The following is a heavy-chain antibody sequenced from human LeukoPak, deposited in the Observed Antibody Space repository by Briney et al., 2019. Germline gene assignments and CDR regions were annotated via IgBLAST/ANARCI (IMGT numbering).Heavy chain of an antibody. V-gene: IGHV1-18*01. CDR1: GYTFTSCG. CDR3: ARDPGYSGYVAFDY. D-gene: IGHD5-12*01. J-gene: IGHJ4*02. CDR2: ISAYNGNT. Sequence: ASVKVSCKASGYTFTSCGISWVRLAPGQGLEWMGWISAYNGNTNYAQKLQGRVTMTTDTSTSTAYMELRSLRSDDTAVYYCARDPGYSGYVAFDYWGQGTLVTVSS.